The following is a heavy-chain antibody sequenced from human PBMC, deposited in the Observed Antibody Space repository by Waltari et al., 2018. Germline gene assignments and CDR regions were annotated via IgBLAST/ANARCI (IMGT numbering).Heavy chain of an antibody. D-gene: IGHD6-25*01. Sequence: EVQLVESGGGLVKPGGSLRLSCAASGFTFSSYSMNCVPQAPGKGLEWVSSISSSSSYIYYADSVKGRFTISRDNAKNSLYLQMNSLRAEDTAVYYCARGSSDIPFQHWGQGTLVTVSS. J-gene: IGHJ1*01. CDR2: ISSSSSYI. V-gene: IGHV3-21*03. CDR1: GFTFSSYS. CDR3: ARGSSDIPFQH.